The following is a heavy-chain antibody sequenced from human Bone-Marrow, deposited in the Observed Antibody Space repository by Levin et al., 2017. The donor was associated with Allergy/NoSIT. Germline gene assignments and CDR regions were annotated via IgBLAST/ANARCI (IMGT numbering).Heavy chain of an antibody. CDR1: GGSISSYY. D-gene: IGHD5-18*01. CDR3: ARSEGYSYGPARYFDL. Sequence: PSETLSLTCTVSGGSISSYYWSWIRQPPGKGLEWIGYIYYSGSTNYNPSLKSRVTISVDTSKNQFSLKLSSVTAADTAVYYCARSEGYSYGPARYFDLWGRGTLVTVSS. J-gene: IGHJ2*01. V-gene: IGHV4-59*01. CDR2: IYYSGST.